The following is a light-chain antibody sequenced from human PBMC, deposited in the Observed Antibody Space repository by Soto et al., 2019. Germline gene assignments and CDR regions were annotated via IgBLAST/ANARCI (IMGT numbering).Light chain of an antibody. Sequence: DIQMTQSPSTLSASVGDRVTITCRASQSIGDWLAWYQQKPGKAPKVLIYDASRLQSGVPSRFSGSGSGTEFTLTISSLQADDFATYYCQQYNSYSTFGRGTKVDIK. J-gene: IGKJ1*01. CDR1: QSIGDW. V-gene: IGKV1-5*01. CDR2: DAS. CDR3: QQYNSYST.